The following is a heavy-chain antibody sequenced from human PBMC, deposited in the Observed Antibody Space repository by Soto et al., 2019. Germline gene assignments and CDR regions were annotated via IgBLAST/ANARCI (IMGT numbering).Heavy chain of an antibody. V-gene: IGHV1-69*13. J-gene: IGHJ6*02. CDR3: AGTDILTGYYPGGYYYGMDV. CDR1: GGTFSSYA. CDR2: IIPIFGTA. D-gene: IGHD3-9*01. Sequence: AVKVSCKASGGTFSSYAISWVRQAPGQGLEWMGGIIPIFGTANYAQKFQGRVTITADESTSTAYMELSSLRSEDTAVYYCAGTDILTGYYPGGYYYGMDVWGQGTTVTVSS.